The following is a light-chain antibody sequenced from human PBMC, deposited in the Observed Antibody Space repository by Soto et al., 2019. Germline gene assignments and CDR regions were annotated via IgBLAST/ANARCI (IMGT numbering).Light chain of an antibody. V-gene: IGKV1-5*03. CDR3: QQYETFLLT. J-gene: IGKJ4*01. CDR2: KAS. CDR1: QSISGW. Sequence: DIQMTQSPATLSASVGDRVTIGCRASQSISGWLDWYQQKPGKAPKLLIYKASILESGVTSRFSGSGSATEFTLTISSLQPEDFASYYCQQYETFLLTFGGGTKV.